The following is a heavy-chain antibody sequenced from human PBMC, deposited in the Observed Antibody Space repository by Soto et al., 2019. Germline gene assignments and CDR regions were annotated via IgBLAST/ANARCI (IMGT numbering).Heavy chain of an antibody. V-gene: IGHV3-21*01. CDR1: GFTFSSYS. CDR2: ISSSGTYI. Sequence: EVQLVESGGGLVKPGGSLRLSCAASGFTFSSYSMNWVRQAPGEGLEWVSSISSSGTYIFYGDSVKGRFTISRDNAKNSLYLQMSSLRAEDTALYYCARGPFSGYDSSDYWGQGTLVTVSS. CDR3: ARGPFSGYDSSDY. J-gene: IGHJ4*02. D-gene: IGHD5-12*01.